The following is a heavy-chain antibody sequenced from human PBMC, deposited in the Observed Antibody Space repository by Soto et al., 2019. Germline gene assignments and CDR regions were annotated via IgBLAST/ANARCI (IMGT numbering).Heavy chain of an antibody. CDR3: ARDYDSSSWYRWDYYYYYGMDV. Sequence: GASVKVSCKASGYTFTSYGISWVRQAPGQGLEWMGWISAYNGNTNYAQKLQGRVTMTTDTSTSTAYMELRSLRSDDTAVYYCARDYDSSSWYRWDYYYYYGMDVWGQGTTVTVSS. D-gene: IGHD6-13*01. V-gene: IGHV1-18*01. CDR1: GYTFTSYG. CDR2: ISAYNGNT. J-gene: IGHJ6*02.